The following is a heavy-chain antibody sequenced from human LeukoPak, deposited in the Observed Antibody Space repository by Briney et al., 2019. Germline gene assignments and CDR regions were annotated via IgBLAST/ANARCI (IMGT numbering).Heavy chain of an antibody. V-gene: IGHV3-23*01. CDR1: GFTFSSYA. J-gene: IGHJ4*02. CDR2: ISGSGGSI. CDR3: ARDLKTSGWYGDFDY. Sequence: GGSLRLSCAAPGFTFSSYAMSWVRQAPGKGLEWVSVISGSGGSIYYADSVKGRFTISRDNSKNSLSLQMNSLRAENTAVYYCARDLKTSGWYGDFDYWGQGTLVTVSS. D-gene: IGHD6-19*01.